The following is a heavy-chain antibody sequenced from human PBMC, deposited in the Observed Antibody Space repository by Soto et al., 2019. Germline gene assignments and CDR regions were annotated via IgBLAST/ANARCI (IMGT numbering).Heavy chain of an antibody. Sequence: XESQKISCKGCGYSFTSYWISWVRQMPGKGLEWMGRIDPSDSYTDYSPSFQGHVTISADKSISTAYLQWSSLKASDTAMYYCARLIAVAGSYYFDYWGQGTLVTVSS. J-gene: IGHJ4*02. CDR1: GYSFTSYW. CDR2: IDPSDSYT. D-gene: IGHD6-19*01. CDR3: ARLIAVAGSYYFDY. V-gene: IGHV5-10-1*01.